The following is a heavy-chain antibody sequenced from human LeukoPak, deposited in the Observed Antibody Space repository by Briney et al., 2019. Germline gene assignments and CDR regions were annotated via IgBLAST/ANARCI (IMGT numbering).Heavy chain of an antibody. CDR1: GFTFSDFA. D-gene: IGHD3-9*01. CDR3: AKRLSRGYFGKLIFDY. Sequence: GGSLRLSCAATGFTFSDFAMSWVRQSPGTGREWVSSITSTGESTYYADSVKGRFTISRDNSGSTLHLQMNSLRIEDSAVYYCAKRLSRGYFGKLIFDYWGQGALVTVSS. J-gene: IGHJ4*02. CDR2: ITSTGEST. V-gene: IGHV3-23*01.